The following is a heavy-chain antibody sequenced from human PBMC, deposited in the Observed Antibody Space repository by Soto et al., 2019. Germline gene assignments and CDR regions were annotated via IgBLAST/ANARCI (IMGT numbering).Heavy chain of an antibody. D-gene: IGHD3-10*01. J-gene: IGHJ4*02. CDR2: INHSGST. CDR1: GGSFSGYY. Sequence: QVQLQQWGAGLLKPSETLSLTCAVYGGSFSGYYWSWIRQPPGKGLEWIGEINHSGSTNYNPSLKSRVSISVDTSKNQFSLKLSSVTAADTAVYYCARGYHYYGSGKIDYCGQGTLVTVSS. V-gene: IGHV4-34*01. CDR3: ARGYHYYGSGKIDY.